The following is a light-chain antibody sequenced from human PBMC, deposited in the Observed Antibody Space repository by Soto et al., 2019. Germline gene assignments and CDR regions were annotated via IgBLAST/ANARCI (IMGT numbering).Light chain of an antibody. CDR2: GES. CDR3: QQYNNWNTVT. V-gene: IGKV3-15*01. Sequence: IAVMKTLATLFTSDLYLATLSYKSSQRVSSNIAWYQQNPGQAPRLLIYGESTRATGIQARFSGSGSGTEFTLTISSLQSEDFAVYYYQQYNNWNTVTFGQGTKVEI. CDR1: QRVSSN. J-gene: IGKJ1*01.